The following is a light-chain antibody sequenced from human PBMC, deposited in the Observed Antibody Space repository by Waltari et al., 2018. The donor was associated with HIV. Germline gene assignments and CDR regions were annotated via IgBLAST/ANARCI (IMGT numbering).Light chain of an antibody. CDR3: SSYTTSTTPVV. V-gene: IGLV2-14*01. Sequence: QSALTQPASVSGSPGQSITISCTGTSSDVGGYNYVSWYQQHPGKAPKLLISEVSKRPPGISNRFAGSKSGNAASLTISGLQTEDEANYYCSSYTTSTTPVVFGGGTKLTVL. CDR2: EVS. J-gene: IGLJ2*01. CDR1: SSDVGGYNY.